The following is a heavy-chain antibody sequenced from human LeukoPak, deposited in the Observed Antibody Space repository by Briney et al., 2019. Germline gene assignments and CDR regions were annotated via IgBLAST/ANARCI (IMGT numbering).Heavy chain of an antibody. CDR3: ARLRESDYDFWSGYEPGWFDP. D-gene: IGHD3-3*01. J-gene: IGHJ5*02. CDR2: IYPGDSDT. CDR1: GYSFTSYW. Sequence: GESLKISCKGSGYSFTSYWIGWVRQMPGKGLEWMGIIYPGDSDTRYSPSFQDQVTISADKSISTAYLQWSSLKASDTAMYYCARLRESDYDFWSGYEPGWFDPWGQGTLVTVSS. V-gene: IGHV5-51*01.